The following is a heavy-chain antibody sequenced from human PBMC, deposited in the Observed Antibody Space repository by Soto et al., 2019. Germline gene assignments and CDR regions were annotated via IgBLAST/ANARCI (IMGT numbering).Heavy chain of an antibody. J-gene: IGHJ6*03. CDR3: ARESSSWPAVDKNHYYMDV. CDR2: MNPNSGNT. V-gene: IGHV1-8*01. CDR1: GYTFTSYD. D-gene: IGHD6-13*01. Sequence: QVPLVQSGAEVKKPGASVKVSCKASGYTFTSYDINWVRQATGQGLEWMGWMNPNSGNTGYAQKFQGRVTMTRNTSISTAYMELSSLRSEDTAVYYCARESSSWPAVDKNHYYMDVWGKGTTVTVSS.